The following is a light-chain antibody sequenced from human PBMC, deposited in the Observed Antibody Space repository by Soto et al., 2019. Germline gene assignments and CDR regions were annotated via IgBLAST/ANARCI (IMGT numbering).Light chain of an antibody. Sequence: ETVLTQSPDTLSLSPGDRATLSCRASESVGHMFLAWFQQKPGQAPRLLIFDAYRRATGIPDRFSGSGSGTNFALTISRLEPEDFAVYYCQQYGSSRITFGQGTRLEIK. CDR1: ESVGHMF. CDR2: DAY. J-gene: IGKJ5*01. V-gene: IGKV3-20*01. CDR3: QQYGSSRIT.